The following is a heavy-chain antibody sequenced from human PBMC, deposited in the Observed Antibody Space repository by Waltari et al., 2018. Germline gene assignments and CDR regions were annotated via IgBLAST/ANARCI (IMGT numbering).Heavy chain of an antibody. CDR3: AKSYYDSSGYYYYFDY. V-gene: IGHV3-23*03. J-gene: IGHJ4*02. D-gene: IGHD3-22*01. CDR1: GFTFNSYA. Sequence: EVQLLESGGGLVQPGGSLRLSCAASGFTFNSYAMSWVRQAPGQGVGWVSGIYSGGSTYYAYYVKGRFTISRDNSKNTLYLQMNSLRAEDTAVYYCAKSYYDSSGYYYYFDYWGQGTLVTVSS. CDR2: IYSGGST.